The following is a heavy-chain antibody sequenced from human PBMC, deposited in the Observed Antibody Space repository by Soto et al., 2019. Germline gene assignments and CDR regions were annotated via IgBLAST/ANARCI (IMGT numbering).Heavy chain of an antibody. Sequence: ESGGGVVQPGRSLRLSCAASGFTFSSFAMHWVRQAPGKGLDWVALISDDGSNKYYADSVKGRFAISRDNSKNTLYLQMNSLRGEDTAVYACARVEQWLYIAKYWGQGTMVTVSS. D-gene: IGHD6-19*01. J-gene: IGHJ4*02. CDR1: GFTFSSFA. CDR3: ARVEQWLYIAKY. CDR2: ISDDGSNK. V-gene: IGHV3-30*09.